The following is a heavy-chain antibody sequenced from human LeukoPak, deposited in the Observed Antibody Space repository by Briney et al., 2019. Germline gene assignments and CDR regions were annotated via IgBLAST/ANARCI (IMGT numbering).Heavy chain of an antibody. CDR3: TTPPGGTYNH. CDR2: ISGRDGGT. J-gene: IGHJ4*02. V-gene: IGHV3-23*01. Sequence: SGGSLRLSCAASGFTFSSYSMNWVRQAPGKGLEWVSAISGRDGGTYYADSVKGRFTISRDNSKNTLYLQMNSVRAEDTAIYYCTTPPGGTYNHWGQGTLVSVSS. CDR1: GFTFSSYS. D-gene: IGHD5-24*01.